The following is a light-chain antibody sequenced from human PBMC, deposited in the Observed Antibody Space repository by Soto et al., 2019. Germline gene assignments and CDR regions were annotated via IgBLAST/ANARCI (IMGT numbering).Light chain of an antibody. V-gene: IGKV3-20*01. J-gene: IGKJ1*01. CDR3: QQYGSSPPWT. Sequence: EIGLTQSPGTLSLSPGERATLSCRASQSVSSSYLAWYQQKPGQAPRLLIYGASSMATGIPDRFSGSGSGTDFTLTIIRLEPEDFAVYYCQQYGSSPPWTFGQGTQVEIK. CDR1: QSVSSSY. CDR2: GAS.